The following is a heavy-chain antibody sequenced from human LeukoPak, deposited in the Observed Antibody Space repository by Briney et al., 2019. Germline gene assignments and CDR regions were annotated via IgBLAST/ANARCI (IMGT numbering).Heavy chain of an antibody. CDR3: AKDPGASYYDSSGYYPSSIDY. D-gene: IGHD3-22*01. V-gene: IGHV3-30*18. Sequence: GGSLRLSCAASGFTFNSYGMHWVRQAPGKGLEWVAVISYDGGNKSYADSVKGRFTISRDNSKNTLHLQMNSLRAEDTAVYYCAKDPGASYYDSSGYYPSSIDYWGQGTLVAVSS. CDR2: ISYDGGNK. CDR1: GFTFNSYG. J-gene: IGHJ4*02.